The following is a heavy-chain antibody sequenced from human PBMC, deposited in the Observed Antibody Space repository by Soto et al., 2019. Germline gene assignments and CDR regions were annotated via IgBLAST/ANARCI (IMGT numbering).Heavy chain of an antibody. CDR3: SRGPPFGR. CDR1: GGSISSGGYS. D-gene: IGHD3-3*01. Sequence: SETLSLTCAVSGGSISSGGYSWSWIRKPPGKGLEWIGYIYHSGSTYYNPSLKSRVTISVDRSKNQFSLKLNSVTAADTAVYYCSRGPPFGRWGQRTLVTVSS. V-gene: IGHV4-30-2*01. J-gene: IGHJ4*02. CDR2: IYHSGST.